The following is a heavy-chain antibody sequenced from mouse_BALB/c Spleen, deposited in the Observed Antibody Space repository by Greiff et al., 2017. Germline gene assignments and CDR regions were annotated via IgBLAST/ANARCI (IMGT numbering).Heavy chain of an antibody. CDR2: IWAGGST. CDR1: GFSLTSYG. J-gene: IGHJ3*01. CDR3: ARDDRYDVAWFAY. D-gene: IGHD2-14*01. V-gene: IGHV2-9*02. Sequence: QVQLQQSGPGLVAPSQSLSITCTVSGFSLTSYGVHWVRQPPGKGLEWLGVIWAGGSTNYNSALMSRLSISKDNSKSQVFLKMNSLQTDDTAMYYCARDDRYDVAWFAYWGQGTLVTVSA.